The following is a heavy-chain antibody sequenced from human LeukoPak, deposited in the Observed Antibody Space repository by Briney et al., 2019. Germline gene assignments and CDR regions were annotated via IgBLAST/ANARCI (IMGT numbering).Heavy chain of an antibody. V-gene: IGHV1-46*01. CDR2: INPSGGST. D-gene: IGHD1-7*01. CDR3: ARDTGNYLSKGFDY. CDR1: GYTFTSYY. J-gene: IGHJ4*02. Sequence: ASVKVSCKASGYTFTSYYMHWVRQAPGQGLEWMGIINPSGGSTSYAQKFQGRVTMTRDTSKNQFSLKLSSVSAADTAVYFCARDTGNYLSKGFDYWGQGTLVTVSS.